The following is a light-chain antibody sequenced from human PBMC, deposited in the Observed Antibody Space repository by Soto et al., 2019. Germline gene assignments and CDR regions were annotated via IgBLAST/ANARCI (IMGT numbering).Light chain of an antibody. J-gene: IGKJ4*01. CDR3: QQYCGSVLT. V-gene: IGKV3-20*01. Sequence: EIGLTQSPGTLSLATGERAFLSCRGSQSVGCSYLAWYQQKPGQAPRLLIYGAASRATGIPDRFSGSGSGTYFTLTINSLEPEDFAVYYYQQYCGSVLTFGGGTTVES. CDR1: QSVGCSY. CDR2: GAA.